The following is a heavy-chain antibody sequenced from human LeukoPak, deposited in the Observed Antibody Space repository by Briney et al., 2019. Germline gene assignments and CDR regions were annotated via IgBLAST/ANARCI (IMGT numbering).Heavy chain of an antibody. CDR1: GGSISSYY. CDR2: IYYSGST. J-gene: IGHJ4*02. D-gene: IGHD3-9*01. CDR3: ARGFETGSIDC. Sequence: SETLSLTCTVSGGSISSYYWSWIRQPPGRGLEWIGYIYYSGSTNYNPSLKSRVTISVVTSKNQFSLKLSSVTAADTAVYYCARGFETGSIDCWGQGTLVTVSS. V-gene: IGHV4-59*01.